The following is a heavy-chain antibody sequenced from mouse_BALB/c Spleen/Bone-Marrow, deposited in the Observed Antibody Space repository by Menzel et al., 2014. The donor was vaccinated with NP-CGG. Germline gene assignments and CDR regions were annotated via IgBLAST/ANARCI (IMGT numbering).Heavy chain of an antibody. D-gene: IGHD2-4*01. Sequence: QVQLQQSGAELARPGASVKMSCRASGYTFTTYMVHWVKQRPGQGLEWIGYINPSSDYTNYNQKFKDKATLTADKSSSTAYMQLSSLTSEDSAVYYCARRGVYDYPWFVYWGQGTLVTVSA. V-gene: IGHV1-4*01. CDR1: GYTFTTYM. CDR3: ARRGVYDYPWFVY. J-gene: IGHJ3*01. CDR2: INPSSDYT.